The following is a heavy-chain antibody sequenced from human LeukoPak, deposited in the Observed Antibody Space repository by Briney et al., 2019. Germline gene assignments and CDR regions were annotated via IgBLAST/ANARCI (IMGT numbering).Heavy chain of an antibody. D-gene: IGHD3-9*01. CDR3: ARDRGGLRYFDWLSRYYYYMDV. CDR2: IIPIFGTA. J-gene: IGHJ6*03. Sequence: GASVEVSCKASGGTFSSYAISWVRQAPGQGLEWMGGIIPIFGTANYAQKFQGRVTITADESTSTAYMELSSLRSEDTAVYYCARDRGGLRYFDWLSRYYYYMDVWGKGTTVTISS. V-gene: IGHV1-69*13. CDR1: GGTFSSYA.